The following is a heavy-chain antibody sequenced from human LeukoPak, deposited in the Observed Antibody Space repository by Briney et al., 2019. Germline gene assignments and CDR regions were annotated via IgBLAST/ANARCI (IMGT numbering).Heavy chain of an antibody. CDR2: SIPSCCTA. Sequence: ASVNVSFKASGGTFSSYAISWVRQAPGQGLEWVGGSIPSCCTARYTKKFQGRVTITTDESTNTAYKELSGLRTEDTDVQYCARTEYNGSYGGLGNCDHWGERPV. D-gene: IGHD1-7*01. V-gene: IGHV1-69*05. J-gene: IGHJ4*02. CDR3: ARTEYNGSYGGLGNCDH. CDR1: GGTFSSYA.